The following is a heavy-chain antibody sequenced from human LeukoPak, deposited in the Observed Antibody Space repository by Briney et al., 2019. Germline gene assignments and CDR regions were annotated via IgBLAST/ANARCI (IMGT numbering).Heavy chain of an antibody. D-gene: IGHD3-22*01. CDR2: INHSGST. J-gene: IGHJ4*02. V-gene: IGHV4-34*01. CDR1: GGSFSGYY. Sequence: SETLSLTCAVYGGSFSGYYCSWIRQPPRKWLEWIGEINHSGSTNYNPSLKSRVTLSVDPSKNQFSLKLSSVTAADTAVYYCARGLRAYYGSSVGYWGQGTLVTVSS. CDR3: ARGLRAYYGSSVGY.